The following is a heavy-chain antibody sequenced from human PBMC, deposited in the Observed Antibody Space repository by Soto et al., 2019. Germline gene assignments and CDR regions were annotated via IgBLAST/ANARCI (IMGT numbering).Heavy chain of an antibody. J-gene: IGHJ4*02. V-gene: IGHV4-34*01. CDR2: INHSGSS. CDR3: ARDKITGLFDY. Sequence: SETLSLTCAVDGGSFRGYDGTWIRQPPGTGLEWIGEINHSGSSNYNPSLKSRVTISVDTSKNQFSLKLTSVTAADTAVYYCARDKITGLFDYWGQETLVTVSS. D-gene: IGHD2-8*02. CDR1: GGSFRGYD.